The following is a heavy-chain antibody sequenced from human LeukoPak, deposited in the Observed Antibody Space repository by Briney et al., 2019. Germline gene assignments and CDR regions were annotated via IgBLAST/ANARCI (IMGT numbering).Heavy chain of an antibody. CDR2: LSSSGSAF. D-gene: IGHD6-19*01. Sequence: PGGSLRLSCEDSGFTFRSYEMNWVRQAPGQGLEWIAYLSSSGSAFSYADSVKGRFTIARDNSKNTLYLQINSLRAEDTAVYYCAKDHLPGIVVADRDYWGQGTLVTVSS. J-gene: IGHJ4*02. V-gene: IGHV3-48*03. CDR3: AKDHLPGIVVADRDY. CDR1: GFTFRSYE.